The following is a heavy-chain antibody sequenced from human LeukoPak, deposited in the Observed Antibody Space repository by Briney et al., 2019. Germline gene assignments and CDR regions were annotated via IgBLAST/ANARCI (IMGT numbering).Heavy chain of an antibody. CDR1: GGSISGSSYY. J-gene: IGHJ4*02. CDR2: IYYSGST. Sequence: SETLSLTCTVSGGSISGSSYYWGWIRQPPGKGLEWIGSIYYSGSTYYNPSLKSRVTISVDTSKNQFSLKLNSVTATDTAVYYCARHYEPWGQGTLVTVSS. D-gene: IGHD3-16*01. V-gene: IGHV4-39*01. CDR3: ARHYEP.